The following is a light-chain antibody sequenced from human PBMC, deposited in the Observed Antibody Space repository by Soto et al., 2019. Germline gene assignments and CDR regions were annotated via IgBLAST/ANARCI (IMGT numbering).Light chain of an antibody. CDR3: QQANSFPPT. Sequence: DVQMTQSPSSLSASVGDRVTITCRASQGVSTWLAWYQQRPGKAPKLLIYDASSLHSGVPSRFSGSGSGTDFTLTISSLQPEDFATYFCQQANSFPPTYGPGNTVDIK. V-gene: IGKV1-12*01. CDR2: DAS. J-gene: IGKJ3*01. CDR1: QGVSTW.